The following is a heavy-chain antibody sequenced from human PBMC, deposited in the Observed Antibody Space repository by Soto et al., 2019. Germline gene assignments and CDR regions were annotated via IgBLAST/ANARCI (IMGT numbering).Heavy chain of an antibody. CDR2: ISGSGGST. D-gene: IGHD2-2*01. V-gene: IGHV3-23*01. CDR1: GFTFSSYA. J-gene: IGHJ6*03. CDR3: AKDPGRVVVPAALMDV. Sequence: GGSLRLSCAASGFTFSSYAMSWVRQAPGKGLEWVSAISGSGGSTYYTDSVKGRFTISRDNSKNTLYLQMNSLRAEDTAVYYCAKDPGRVVVPAALMDVWGKGTTVTVSS.